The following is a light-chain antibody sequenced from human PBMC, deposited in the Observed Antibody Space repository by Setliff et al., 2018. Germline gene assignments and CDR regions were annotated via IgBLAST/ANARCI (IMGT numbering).Light chain of an antibody. CDR1: SSDVGTYNY. Sequence: LTQPASVSGSPGQSITISCTGTSSDVGTYNYVSWYQQHPGKAPKLMIYDVSKRPSGVSNRFSGSKSGNTASLTISGLQAEDEADYYCSSYTSSRTLVFGSGTKVTVL. CDR3: SSYTSSRTLV. CDR2: DVS. V-gene: IGLV2-14*03. J-gene: IGLJ1*01.